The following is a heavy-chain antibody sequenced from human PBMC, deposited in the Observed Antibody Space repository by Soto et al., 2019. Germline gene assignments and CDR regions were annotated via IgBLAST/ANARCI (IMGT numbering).Heavy chain of an antibody. CDR3: ARGGGVVPAAIHYYYYYGMDV. D-gene: IGHD2-2*01. J-gene: IGHJ6*02. CDR2: INHSGST. CDR1: GGSFSGYY. V-gene: IGHV4-34*01. Sequence: SETLSLTCAVYGGSFSGYYWSWIRQPPGKGLEWIGEINHSGSTNYNPSLKSRVTISVDTSKNQFSLKLSSVTAADTAVYYCARGGGVVPAAIHYYYYYGMDVWGQGTTVTVSS.